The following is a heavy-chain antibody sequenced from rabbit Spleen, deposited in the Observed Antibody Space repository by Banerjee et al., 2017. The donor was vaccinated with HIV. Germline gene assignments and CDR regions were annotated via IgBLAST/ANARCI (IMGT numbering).Heavy chain of an antibody. V-gene: IGHV1S40*01. CDR2: IYAGSSGFT. J-gene: IGHJ6*01. D-gene: IGHD1-1*01. Sequence: QSLEESGGDLVKPGASLTLTCTASGFSLTSSDYMCWIRQAPGKGLEWIACIYAGSSGFTYHASWAKGRFTISKTSSTTVTLQMTSLTAADTATYFCARDTSTSFSSYGMDLWAPGTLVTVS. CDR1: GFSLTSSDY. CDR3: ARDTSTSFSSYGMDL.